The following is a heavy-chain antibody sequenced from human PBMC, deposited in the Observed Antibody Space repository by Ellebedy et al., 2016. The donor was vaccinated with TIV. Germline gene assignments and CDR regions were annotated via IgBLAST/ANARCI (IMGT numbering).Heavy chain of an antibody. CDR1: GFTFSPYA. CDR3: AKGRGGGSDSSAPRYYFDY. D-gene: IGHD3-22*01. J-gene: IGHJ4*02. V-gene: IGHV3-23*01. Sequence: PGGSLRLSFAASGFTFSPYAMAWVRQAPGKGLAWVSGIVGSGAQKYAASVKGRFTISRDNSKRTVDLQMNSLRAEDTAVYFCAKGRGGGSDSSAPRYYFDYWGLGTLVTVSS. CDR2: IVGSGA.